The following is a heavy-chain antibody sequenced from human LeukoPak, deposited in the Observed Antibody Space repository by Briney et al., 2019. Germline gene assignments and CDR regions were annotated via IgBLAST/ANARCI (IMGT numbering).Heavy chain of an antibody. D-gene: IGHD6-13*01. CDR3: AKGTPGIAASGTLIDY. CDR2: ISGSGGST. V-gene: IGHV3-23*01. CDR1: GFTFSSYA. J-gene: IGHJ4*02. Sequence: GGPLRLSCAASGFTFSSYAMSWVRQAPGKGLEWVSAISGSGGSTYYADSVKGRFTISRDNSKNTLYLQMNSLRADDTALYYCAKGTPGIAASGTLIDYWGQGTLVTVSS.